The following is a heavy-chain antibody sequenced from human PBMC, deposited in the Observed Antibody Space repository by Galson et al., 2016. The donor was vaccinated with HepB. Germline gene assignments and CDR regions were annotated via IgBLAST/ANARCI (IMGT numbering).Heavy chain of an antibody. V-gene: IGHV3-7*05. Sequence: SLRLSCATSGFTFTNYWMSWVRQAPGKGLEWVANIKKDGGEKDYGDSVKGRFTISRHNAKNSVHLQMNNLRAEDTAVYYCARGRDYGDYLRYIDYWGQGTLVTVSS. J-gene: IGHJ4*02. CDR1: GFTFTNYW. CDR3: ARGRDYGDYLRYIDY. CDR2: IKKDGGEK. D-gene: IGHD4-17*01.